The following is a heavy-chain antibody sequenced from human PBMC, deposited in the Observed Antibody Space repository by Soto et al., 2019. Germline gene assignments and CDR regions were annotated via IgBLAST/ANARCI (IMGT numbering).Heavy chain of an antibody. J-gene: IGHJ6*04. CDR3: ARDLDTAMVTMQDGMEV. V-gene: IGHV3-11*01. CDR2: ISSSGSTI. D-gene: IGHD5-18*01. Sequence: PGWSLRLSCAASGFTFSDYYMSLIRQAPGKGLEWVSYISSSGSTIYYADSVKGRFTISRDNAKNSLYLQMNSLRAEDTAVYYCARDLDTAMVTMQDGMEVWGKGTKVTVSS. CDR1: GFTFSDYY.